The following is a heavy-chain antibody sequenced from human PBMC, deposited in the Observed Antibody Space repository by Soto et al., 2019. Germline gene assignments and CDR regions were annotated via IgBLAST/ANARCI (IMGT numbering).Heavy chain of an antibody. CDR2: INPHGGST. Sequence: ASVKVSCKTSGYTFTSYGITWVRQAPGQGLEWMGVINPHGGSTKYAQKFQGRVTMTRDTPRSTVYMELRSLRSDDTAIYYCARSSGGNFGIIIEGSNWFDPWGQGTLVTVSS. CDR1: GYTFTSYG. J-gene: IGHJ5*02. V-gene: IGHV1-46*01. D-gene: IGHD3-3*01. CDR3: ARSSGGNFGIIIEGSNWFDP.